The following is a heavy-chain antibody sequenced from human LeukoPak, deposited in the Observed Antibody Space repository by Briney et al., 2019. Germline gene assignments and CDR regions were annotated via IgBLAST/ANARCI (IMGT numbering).Heavy chain of an antibody. D-gene: IGHD2-15*01. V-gene: IGHV4-59*11. Sequence: SETLSLTCTVSAGSIYNHYWSWIRQPPGKGLEWLGYIYHSGITNYNPSLKSRVTMSVDTSKNQFSLKLSSVTDAETAVYYCARGRYCSADICSGGDAFDIWGQGTMVSVSS. CDR2: IYHSGIT. J-gene: IGHJ3*02. CDR3: ARGRYCSADICSGGDAFDI. CDR1: AGSIYNHY.